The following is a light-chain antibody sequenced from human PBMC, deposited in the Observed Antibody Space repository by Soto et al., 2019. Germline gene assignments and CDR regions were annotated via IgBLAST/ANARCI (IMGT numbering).Light chain of an antibody. CDR3: QQASSFPLT. V-gene: IGKV1-12*01. CDR2: SAS. J-gene: IGKJ5*01. CDR1: QGISTW. Sequence: DIQMTQSPSSVSASVGDRVTITCRASQGISTWLAWYQQKPGKAPNLLIHSASNLQSGVPSRFSGSGSGTDFTLTISSLQPDDFAIYYCQQASSFPLTFGQGTRLDIK.